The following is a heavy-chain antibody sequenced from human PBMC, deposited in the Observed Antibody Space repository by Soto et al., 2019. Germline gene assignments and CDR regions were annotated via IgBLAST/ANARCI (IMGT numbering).Heavy chain of an antibody. CDR2: ISYDGSNK. CDR1: GFTFSSYA. V-gene: IGHV3-30-3*01. CDR3: AREYSSSQHTYYYYGMDV. D-gene: IGHD6-13*01. Sequence: PGGSLRLSCAASGFTFSSYAMHWVRQAPGKGLEWVAVISYDGSNKYYADSVKGRFTISRDNSKNTLYLQMNSLRAEDTAVYYCAREYSSSQHTYYYYGMDVWGQGTTVTVSS. J-gene: IGHJ6*02.